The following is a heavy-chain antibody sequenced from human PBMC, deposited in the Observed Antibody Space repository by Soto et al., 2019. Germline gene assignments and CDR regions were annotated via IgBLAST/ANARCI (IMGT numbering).Heavy chain of an antibody. D-gene: IGHD2-15*01. CDR2: IYYSGST. CDR3: ARSYCSGGSCLPHDI. CDR1: GGSISSSSYY. V-gene: IGHV4-39*07. J-gene: IGHJ3*02. Sequence: SETLSLTCTVSGGSISSSSYYWGWIRQPPGKGLEWIGSIYYSGSTYYNPSLKSRVTISVDTSKNQFSLKLSSVTAADTAVYYCARSYCSGGSCLPHDIWGQGTMVTVSS.